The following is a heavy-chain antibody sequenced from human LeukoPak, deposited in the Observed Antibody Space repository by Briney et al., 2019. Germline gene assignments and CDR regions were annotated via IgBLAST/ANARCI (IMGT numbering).Heavy chain of an antibody. J-gene: IGHJ4*02. V-gene: IGHV3-23*01. CDR2: ISGSGGST. CDR3: AKSPLVVVTAVDY. Sequence: GGSLRLSCAASGITFSSYAMRWVRQAPGKGLEWVSAISGSGGSTYYADSVKGRFTISRDNSKNTLYLQMNSLRAEDTAVYYCAKSPLVVVTAVDYWGQGTLVTVSS. D-gene: IGHD2-21*02. CDR1: GITFSSYA.